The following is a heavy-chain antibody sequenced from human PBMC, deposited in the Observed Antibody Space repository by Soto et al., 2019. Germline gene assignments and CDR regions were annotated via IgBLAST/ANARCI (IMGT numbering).Heavy chain of an antibody. V-gene: IGHV5-51*01. D-gene: IGHD2-2*01. J-gene: IGHJ1*01. CDR2: IYPDDSDT. CDR3: ARLGVGVPAAD. Sequence: GESLKISCKASGYNFVNHWIGWVRQVPGKGLEWMGIIYPDDSDTKYSPSFQGQVTISVAKSISTAYLQWSSPEASDSAMYFCARLGVGVPAADWGQGTLVTVPS. CDR1: GYNFVNHW.